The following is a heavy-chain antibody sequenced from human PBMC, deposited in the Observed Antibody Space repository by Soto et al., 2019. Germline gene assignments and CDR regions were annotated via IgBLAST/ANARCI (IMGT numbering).Heavy chain of an antibody. J-gene: IGHJ3*01. V-gene: IGHV3-23*01. Sequence: EVQLLESGGGLVQPGGSLRLSCAASGFTFGNFGMNWVRQAPGKGLEWVSGISGGGGSTYYADSVKGRFTISRDPSKHTIFLEMNSLRAEDTAVYYCAKGFIVVVTVIRPDDAFDVWGQGTLVTVSS. D-gene: IGHD2-21*02. CDR2: ISGGGGST. CDR1: GFTFGNFG. CDR3: AKGFIVVVTVIRPDDAFDV.